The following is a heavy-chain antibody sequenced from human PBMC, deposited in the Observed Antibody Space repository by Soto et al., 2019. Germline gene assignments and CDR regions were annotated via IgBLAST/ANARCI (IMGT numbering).Heavy chain of an antibody. J-gene: IGHJ5*02. D-gene: IGHD3-10*01. CDR3: ATVGTGSYNWFDP. Sequence: EVQLVESGGGLVQPGGSLRLSCAASGFTFSNWMHWVRQAPGKGLVWVARINSDGTTTTYADPVKGRFTISRDNAKNTVYLQMNSLRVEDTAVYYCATVGTGSYNWFDPWGRGALGTVSS. CDR2: INSDGTTT. CDR1: GFTFSNW. V-gene: IGHV3-74*01.